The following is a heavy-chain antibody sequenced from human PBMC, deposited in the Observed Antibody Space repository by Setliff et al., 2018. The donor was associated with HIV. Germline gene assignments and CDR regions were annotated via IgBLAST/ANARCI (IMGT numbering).Heavy chain of an antibody. J-gene: IGHJ6*02. Sequence: TLSLTCTVSGASISDYYWSWIRQPAGKGLEWIGRMYISGSTNYNPSLKSRVTMSVDTSKKQFSLKLNSVTAADTAVYYCARLPRLYDMDVWGQGTTVTVSS. CDR1: GASISDYY. D-gene: IGHD2-21*01. V-gene: IGHV4-4*07. CDR2: MYISGST. CDR3: ARLPRLYDMDV.